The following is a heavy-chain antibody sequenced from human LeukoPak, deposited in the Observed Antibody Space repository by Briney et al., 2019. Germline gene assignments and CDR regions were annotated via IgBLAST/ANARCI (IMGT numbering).Heavy chain of an antibody. CDR3: ATDLKGAAATPTVFDY. CDR1: GYTLTELS. CDR2: FDPEDGAT. Sequence: ASVKVSCKVSGYTLTELSMHWVRQAPGKGLEWMGGFDPEDGATIYAQKFQGRVTMTEDTSTDTAYMELSSLRSEDTAVYYCATDLKGAAATPTVFDYWGQGTLVTVSS. V-gene: IGHV1-24*01. J-gene: IGHJ4*02. D-gene: IGHD6-13*01.